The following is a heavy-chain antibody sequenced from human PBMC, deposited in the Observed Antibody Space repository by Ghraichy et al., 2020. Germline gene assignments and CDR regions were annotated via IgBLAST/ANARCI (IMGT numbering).Heavy chain of an antibody. J-gene: IGHJ4*02. CDR1: GYTFTGYY. V-gene: IGHV1-2*02. CDR3: AREYDFWSGYPDFDY. D-gene: IGHD3-3*01. Sequence: ASVKVSCKASGYTFTGYYMHWVRQAPGQGLEWMGWINPNSGGTNYAQKFQGRVTMTRDTSISTAYMELSRLRSDDTAVYYCAREYDFWSGYPDFDYWGQGTLVTVSS. CDR2: INPNSGGT.